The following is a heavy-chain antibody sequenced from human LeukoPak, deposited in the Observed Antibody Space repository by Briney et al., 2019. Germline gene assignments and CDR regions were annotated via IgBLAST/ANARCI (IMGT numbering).Heavy chain of an antibody. Sequence: ASVKVSCKASGYTFTDYYMYWVRQAPGQGLEWMGRINPNSGGTNYGQKFQGRVTMTRDTSISTAYMELSRLTSDDTAVYYCASEHCSGGSCYCLYWGPGTLVTVSS. CDR2: INPNSGGT. CDR1: GYTFTDYY. V-gene: IGHV1-2*06. CDR3: ASEHCSGGSCYCLY. J-gene: IGHJ4*02. D-gene: IGHD2-15*01.